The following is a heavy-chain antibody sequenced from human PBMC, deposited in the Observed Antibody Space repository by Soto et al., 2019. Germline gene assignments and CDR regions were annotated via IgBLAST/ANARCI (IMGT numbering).Heavy chain of an antibody. CDR1: GYDFTAYD. V-gene: IGHV1-8*02. Sequence: ASVKVSCKASGYDFTAYDINWVRQASGQGLEWMGWMNPINGAAGSARRFQGRVSMTRNTAAGTAYLELTSLRSDDTAVYYCGRGPSPRAPAGGTPYYYAMDVWGQGTTVTVSS. CDR3: GRGPSPRAPAGGTPYYYAMDV. D-gene: IGHD6-13*01. CDR2: MNPINGAA. J-gene: IGHJ6*02.